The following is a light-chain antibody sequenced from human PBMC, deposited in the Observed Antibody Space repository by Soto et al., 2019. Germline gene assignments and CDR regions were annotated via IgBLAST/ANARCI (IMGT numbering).Light chain of an antibody. V-gene: IGKV3-11*01. Sequence: EIVLTQSPATLSLSPGERATLSCRASQSVSIYLAWYQQKPGQAPRLLIYDTSNRATGIPARFSGSGSGTGFTLTISSLESEDCAVYYCLQRYRWPLTFGGGTKVEFK. CDR3: LQRYRWPLT. CDR1: QSVSIY. CDR2: DTS. J-gene: IGKJ4*01.